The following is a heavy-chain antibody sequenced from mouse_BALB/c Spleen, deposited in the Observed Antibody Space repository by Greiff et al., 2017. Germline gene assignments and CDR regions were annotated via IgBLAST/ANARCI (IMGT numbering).Heavy chain of an antibody. V-gene: IGHV1-18*01. Sequence: VQLQQSGPELVKPGASVKIPCKASGYTFTDYNMDWVKQSHGKSLEWIGDINPNNGGTIYNQKFKGKATLTVDKSSSTAYMELRSLTSEDTAVYYCARSLYGNYDYAMDYWGQGTSVTVSS. D-gene: IGHD2-1*01. CDR3: ARSLYGNYDYAMDY. J-gene: IGHJ4*01. CDR1: GYTFTDYN. CDR2: INPNNGGT.